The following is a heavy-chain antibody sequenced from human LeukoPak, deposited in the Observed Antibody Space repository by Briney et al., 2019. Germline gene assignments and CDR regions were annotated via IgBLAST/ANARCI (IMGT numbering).Heavy chain of an antibody. Sequence: PGGSLRLSCAASGFTFSDYYMSWIRQAPGKGLEWIGDINESGSANYNPYLKSRVTISVDTAKNHLSLKLSSVTAADTAVYYCARNFDYWGQGTLVTVSS. J-gene: IGHJ4*02. CDR1: GFTFSDYY. CDR3: ARNFDY. CDR2: INESGSA. V-gene: IGHV4-34*01.